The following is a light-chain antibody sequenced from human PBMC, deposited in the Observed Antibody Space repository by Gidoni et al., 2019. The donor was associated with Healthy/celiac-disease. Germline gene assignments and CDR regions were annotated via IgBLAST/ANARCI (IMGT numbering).Light chain of an antibody. CDR2: GAS. Sequence: EIVLTQSPGTLSLSPGERATLSCRASQSVSSSYLAWYQQKPGQAPRLLIYGASSRATGIPDRFSGSGSGTDFTLTISRLEPEDFAVYYCQQYGSSLWTVXQGTKVEIK. CDR1: QSVSSSY. J-gene: IGKJ1*01. CDR3: QQYGSSLWT. V-gene: IGKV3-20*01.